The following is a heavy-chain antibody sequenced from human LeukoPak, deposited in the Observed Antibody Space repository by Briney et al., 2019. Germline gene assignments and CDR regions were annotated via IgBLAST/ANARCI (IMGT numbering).Heavy chain of an antibody. V-gene: IGHV3-74*01. D-gene: IGHD2-15*01. CDR2: INSDGGST. CDR3: ARGGSGYCSAGSCYPIDY. CDR1: GFTFSSYW. J-gene: IGHJ4*02. Sequence: GGSLRLSCAASGFTFSSYWMHWVRQAPGKGLVWVSRINSDGGSTSYADSVKGRFTISRDNAKNTLYLQMNSLRAEDTAVYYCARGGSGYCSAGSCYPIDYWGQGTLVTVSS.